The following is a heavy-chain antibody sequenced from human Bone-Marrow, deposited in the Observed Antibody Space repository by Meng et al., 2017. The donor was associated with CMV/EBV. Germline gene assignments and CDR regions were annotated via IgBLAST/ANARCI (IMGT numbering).Heavy chain of an antibody. CDR2: ISSSSSYI. J-gene: IGHJ6*02. CDR3: AREGYDFWSGYPTLYYYGMDV. V-gene: IGHV3-21*01. D-gene: IGHD3-3*01. CDR1: GFTFSSYS. Sequence: GESLKISCAASGFTFSSYSMNWVRQAPGKGLEWVPSISSSSSYIYYADSVKGRFTISRDNAKNSLYLQMNSQRDEDTAVYYCAREGYDFWSGYPTLYYYGMDVWGQGTTVTVSS.